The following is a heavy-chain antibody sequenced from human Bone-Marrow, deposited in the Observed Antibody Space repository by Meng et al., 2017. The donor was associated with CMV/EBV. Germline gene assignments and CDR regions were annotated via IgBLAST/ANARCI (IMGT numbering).Heavy chain of an antibody. V-gene: IGHV4-34*01. D-gene: IGHD3-10*01. J-gene: IGHJ4*02. CDR3: ARVSPTRGGDY. Sequence: GSLRLSCAVYGGSFSGYSWSWIRQPPGKGLEWIGEIDHSGSTNYNPSLKSRVTISVDTSKNQFSLKLSSVTAADTAVYYCARVSPTRGGDYWGQGTLVTVSS. CDR2: IDHSGST. CDR1: GGSFSGYS.